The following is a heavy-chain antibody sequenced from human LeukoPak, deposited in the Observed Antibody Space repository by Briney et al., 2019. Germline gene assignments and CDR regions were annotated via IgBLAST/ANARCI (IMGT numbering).Heavy chain of an antibody. D-gene: IGHD5-18*01. CDR1: GGSISSYY. Sequence: SETLSLTCTVSGGSISSYYWSWIRQPPGKGLEWIGYIYYSGSTNYNPSLKSRVTISVDTSKNQFSLKLSSVTAADTAVYYCARLSVDTAIIYAFDIWGQGTMVTVSS. J-gene: IGHJ3*02. CDR2: IYYSGST. CDR3: ARLSVDTAIIYAFDI. V-gene: IGHV4-59*08.